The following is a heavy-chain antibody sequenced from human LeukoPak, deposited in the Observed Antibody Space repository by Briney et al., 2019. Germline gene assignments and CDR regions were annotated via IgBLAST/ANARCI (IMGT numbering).Heavy chain of an antibody. D-gene: IGHD6-19*01. CDR3: GRFGYVAGVDL. V-gene: IGHV3-7*01. CDR1: GFSLSTYW. J-gene: IGHJ4*02. CDR2: INPGGTEP. Sequence: GGSLRLSGAASGFSLSTYWVTWVRQAPGTGLEWVANINPGGTEPYYVEPVKGRFTISRDNAKNLVYLQMNSLRAEDPAVYHCGRFGYVAGVDLWGQGTLVTVSS.